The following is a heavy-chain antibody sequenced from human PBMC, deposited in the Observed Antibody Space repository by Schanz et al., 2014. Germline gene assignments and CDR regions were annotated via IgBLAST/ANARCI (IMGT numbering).Heavy chain of an antibody. CDR3: ARDGGRDGYNLAFDV. Sequence: DVQLVESGGGLIQPGGSLRLSCAVSGFTVNTTYMSWVRQAPGKGLEWISSMYINSGSTQYADSVKGRFIISRDSSKNTLFLQMNSLRAEDTAVYFCARDGGRDGYNLAFDVWGQGTLVTVSS. CDR1: GFTVNTTY. J-gene: IGHJ3*01. V-gene: IGHV3-53*01. CDR2: MYINSGST. D-gene: IGHD5-12*01.